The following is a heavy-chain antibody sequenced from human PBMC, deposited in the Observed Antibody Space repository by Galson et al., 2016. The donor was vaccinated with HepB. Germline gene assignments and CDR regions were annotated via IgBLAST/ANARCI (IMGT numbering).Heavy chain of an antibody. CDR2: INPSGGST. J-gene: IGHJ4*02. V-gene: IGHV1-46*01. D-gene: IGHD3-16*01. CDR3: ASPGYSFDYRLDY. Sequence: SVKVSCKASGYTFTSYYIHWVRPAPGQGLEWMGIINPSGGSTTYAQKFQGRVTMTGDTSTTTVYMELSSLKSQDTAVYYCASPGYSFDYRLDYWGQGTLVTVSS. CDR1: GYTFTSYY.